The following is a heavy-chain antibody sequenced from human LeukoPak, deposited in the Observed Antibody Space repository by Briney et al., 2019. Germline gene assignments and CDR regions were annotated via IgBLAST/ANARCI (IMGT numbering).Heavy chain of an antibody. CDR2: ISSSGSTI. CDR1: GFTFSSCA. D-gene: IGHD5-12*01. V-gene: IGHV3-48*04. CDR3: ARVPGYSGYFYGMDV. J-gene: IGHJ6*02. Sequence: GGSLRLSCAASGFTFSSCAMRWVRQAPGKGLEWVSYISSSGSTIYYADSVKGRFTISSDNAKNTLYLQMNSLTAEDTAVYYCARVPGYSGYFYGMDVWGQGTTVTVSS.